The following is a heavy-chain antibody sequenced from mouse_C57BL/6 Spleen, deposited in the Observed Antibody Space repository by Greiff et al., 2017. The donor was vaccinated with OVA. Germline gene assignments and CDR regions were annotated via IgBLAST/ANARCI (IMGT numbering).Heavy chain of an antibody. CDR2: IHPNSGST. CDR3: GRDDYTWLAY. Sequence: QVQLQQPGAELVKPGASVKLSCKASGYTFTSYWMHWVKQRPGQGLEWIGLIHPNSGSTNYNEKFKSKATLTVDKSSSTAYMQLSSLASEDSAVYYCGRDDYTWLAYWGQGTLVTVSA. V-gene: IGHV1-64*01. CDR1: GYTFTSYW. J-gene: IGHJ3*01. D-gene: IGHD2-4*01.